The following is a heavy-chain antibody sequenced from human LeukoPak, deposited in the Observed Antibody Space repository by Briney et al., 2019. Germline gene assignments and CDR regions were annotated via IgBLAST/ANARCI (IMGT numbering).Heavy chain of an antibody. CDR1: GGSVSSSGYS. CDR3: ARTPTYCGGDCYYFDP. V-gene: IGHV4-30-2*01. CDR2: IHHTGST. J-gene: IGHJ5*02. D-gene: IGHD2-21*02. Sequence: SETLSLTCAVSGGSVSSSGYSWSWIRQPPGKGLEWIGYIHHTGSTYYNPSLKSRVTISVDRSKNQFSLKLSSVTAADTAMYFCARTPTYCGGDCYYFDPWGQGTLVTVSS.